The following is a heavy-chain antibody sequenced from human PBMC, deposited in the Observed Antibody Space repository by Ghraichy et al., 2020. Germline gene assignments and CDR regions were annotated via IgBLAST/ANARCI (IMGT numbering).Heavy chain of an antibody. CDR3: ARDGGYCSSTSCSTDYGDYLNYFDY. V-gene: IGHV1-69*13. CDR1: GGTFSSYA. Sequence: SVKVSCKASGGTFSSYAISWVRQAPGQGLEWMGGIIPIFGTANYAQKFQGRVTITADESTSTAYMELSSLRSEDTAVYYCARDGGYCSSTSCSTDYGDYLNYFDYWGQGTLDTVSS. J-gene: IGHJ4*02. CDR2: IIPIFGTA. D-gene: IGHD2-2*03.